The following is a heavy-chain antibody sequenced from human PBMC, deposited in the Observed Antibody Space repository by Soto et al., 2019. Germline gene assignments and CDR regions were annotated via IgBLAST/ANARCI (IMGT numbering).Heavy chain of an antibody. J-gene: IGHJ6*02. Sequence: SVKVSCKASGGTFSSYAISWVRQAPGQGLEWMGGIIPIFGTANYAQKFQGRVTITADESTSTAYMELSSLRSEDTAVYYCARALIPGDGSGSHPARYYGIDVWGQGTTVTVS. CDR2: IIPIFGTA. CDR1: GGTFSSYA. D-gene: IGHD3-10*01. V-gene: IGHV1-69*13. CDR3: ARALIPGDGSGSHPARYYGIDV.